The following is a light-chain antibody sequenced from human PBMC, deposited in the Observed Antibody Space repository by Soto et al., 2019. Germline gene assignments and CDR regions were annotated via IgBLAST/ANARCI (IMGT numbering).Light chain of an antibody. J-gene: IGKJ1*01. CDR3: QQYYTSPRS. CDR2: GAS. CDR1: QSVSSSY. V-gene: IGKV3-20*01. Sequence: EIVLTQSPGTLSLSQGERATLSCRASQSVSSSYLAWYQQKPGQSPRLLIFGASSRATGTPDRFSGSGSGTDFTLTISRLEPEDFAVDYCQQYYTSPRSFGQGTTMEIK.